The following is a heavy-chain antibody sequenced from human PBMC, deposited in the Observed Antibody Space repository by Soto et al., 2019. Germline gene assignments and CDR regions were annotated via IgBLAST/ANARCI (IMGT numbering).Heavy chain of an antibody. CDR1: GGTFRTYS. D-gene: IGHD6-19*01. V-gene: IGHV1-69*12. Sequence: QVQLLQSGAEVKKPGSSVRVSCEASGGTFRTYSISWVRQAPGQGLEWMGEIIPIFGTINYAQKFQGRLTITAAESMATGYLDLRSLISHDPALYYCAKGAVAGTPTSYYYYGMAVWGQGTTVTVSS. J-gene: IGHJ6*02. CDR3: AKGAVAGTPTSYYYYGMAV. CDR2: IIPIFGTI.